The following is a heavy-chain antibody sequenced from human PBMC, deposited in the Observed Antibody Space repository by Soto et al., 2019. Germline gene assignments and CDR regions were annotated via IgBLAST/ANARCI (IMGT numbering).Heavy chain of an antibody. CDR1: GDSVSSNSAA. Sequence: PSQTLSLTCDISGDSVSSNSAAWNWIRQTPSRGLEWLGRTYYRSKWYSNYAISVKSRVTGNPETFKNEFSLQFNSVTPEDTAVYYCACGSCDDVSRHYYMDVWGKVTTVTVSS. CDR2: TYYRSKWYS. D-gene: IGHD3-16*01. V-gene: IGHV6-1*01. J-gene: IGHJ6*03. CDR3: ACGSCDDVSRHYYMDV.